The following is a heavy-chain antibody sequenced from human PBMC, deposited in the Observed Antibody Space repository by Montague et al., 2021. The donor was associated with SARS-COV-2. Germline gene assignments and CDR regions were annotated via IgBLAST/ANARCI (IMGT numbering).Heavy chain of an antibody. Sequence: SLSLSCAASGFTFSSYAMHWVRQAPGKGLEWVAVISYDGSNKYYADSVKGRFTISRDNSKNTLYLQMNSLRAEDTAVYYCARDPFYYDILTGYIYPAYYYYYGMDVWGQGTTVTVSS. CDR1: GFTFSSYA. CDR3: ARDPFYYDILTGYIYPAYYYYYGMDV. V-gene: IGHV3-30-3*01. D-gene: IGHD3-9*01. J-gene: IGHJ6*02. CDR2: ISYDGSNK.